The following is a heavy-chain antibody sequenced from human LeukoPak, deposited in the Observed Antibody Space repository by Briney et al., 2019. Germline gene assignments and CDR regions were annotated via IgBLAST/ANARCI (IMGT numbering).Heavy chain of an antibody. V-gene: IGHV4-34*01. CDR1: GVSFSGYY. D-gene: IGHD2-21*01. Sequence: SETLSLTCAVYGVSFSGYYWSWIRQPPGKGLEWIGEINHSGSTNYNPSLKSRVTISVDTSKNQFSLKLSSVTAADTAVYYCARGSIQASYYYYYMDVWGKGTTVTVSS. CDR3: ARGSIQASYYYYYMDV. CDR2: INHSGST. J-gene: IGHJ6*03.